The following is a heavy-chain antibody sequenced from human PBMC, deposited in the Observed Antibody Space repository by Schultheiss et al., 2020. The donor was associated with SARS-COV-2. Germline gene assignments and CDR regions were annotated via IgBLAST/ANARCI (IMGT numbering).Heavy chain of an antibody. D-gene: IGHD5-18*01. CDR2: ISGSGGST. V-gene: IGHV3-21*01. J-gene: IGHJ4*02. Sequence: GGSLRLSCAASGFTFSSYGMHWVRQAPGKGLEWVSAISGSGGSTYYADSVKGRFTISRDNAKNSLYLQMNSLRAEDTAVYYCARDRGYSYGYNYWGQGTLVTVSS. CDR3: ARDRGYSYGYNY. CDR1: GFTFSSYG.